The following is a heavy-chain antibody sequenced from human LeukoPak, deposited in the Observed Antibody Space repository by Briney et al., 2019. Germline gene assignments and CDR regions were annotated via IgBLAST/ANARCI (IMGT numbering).Heavy chain of an antibody. CDR2: VSHSGNT. J-gene: IGHJ3*02. CDR3: ATNAAAAPGDTFDI. CDR1: GGSINGYH. Sequence: SETLSLTCTVSGGSINGYHWSWIRQPPGKGLEWIGYVSHSGNTNYNPSLKSRVTISIDRSKNQFSLKLSSVTAADTAVYYCATNAAAAPGDTFDIWGQGTLVTVSS. V-gene: IGHV4-59*01. D-gene: IGHD6-13*01.